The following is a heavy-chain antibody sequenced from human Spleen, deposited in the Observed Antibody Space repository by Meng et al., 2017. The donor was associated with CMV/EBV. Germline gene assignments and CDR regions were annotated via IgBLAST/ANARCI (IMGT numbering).Heavy chain of an antibody. CDR2: IKSKTDGGTE. D-gene: IGHD3-22*01. CDR3: TTVDTTVVVAPL. Sequence: GESLKISCVASGFNFTNAWMSWVRQAPGKGLEWVGRIKSKTDGGTEDYAAPVKGRFNISRDDSKNTLYLQMNSLKIEDTAVYYCTTVDTTVVVAPLWGQGTVVTVSS. CDR1: GFNFTNAW. V-gene: IGHV3-15*01. J-gene: IGHJ3*01.